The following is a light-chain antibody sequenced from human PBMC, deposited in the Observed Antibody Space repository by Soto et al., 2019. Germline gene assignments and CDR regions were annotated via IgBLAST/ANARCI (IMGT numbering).Light chain of an antibody. CDR2: GAS. CDR1: QSVSRY. V-gene: IGKV3-20*01. CDR3: QQYGISPQT. Sequence: EIVMTQSPAILSVSPGEGATLSCRASQSVSRYLSWYQQKPGQAPRLLIYGASSRATGIPDRFSGSGSGTDFTLTISRLEPEDFAVYYCQQYGISPQTFGQGTKVDI. J-gene: IGKJ1*01.